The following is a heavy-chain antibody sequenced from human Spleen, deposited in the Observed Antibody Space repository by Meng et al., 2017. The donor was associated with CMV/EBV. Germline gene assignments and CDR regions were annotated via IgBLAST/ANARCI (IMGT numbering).Heavy chain of an antibody. CDR3: ARVAARTYYYGMDV. Sequence: SETLSLTCAVYGGSFSDYYWTWIRQPPGKGLEWIGEINHRGHTIYSPSLKSPVTISVDTSKNQFSLKLSSVTAADTAVYYCARVAARTYYYGMDVWGQGTTVTVSS. D-gene: IGHD6-6*01. CDR2: INHRGHT. V-gene: IGHV4-34*01. J-gene: IGHJ6*02. CDR1: GGSFSDYY.